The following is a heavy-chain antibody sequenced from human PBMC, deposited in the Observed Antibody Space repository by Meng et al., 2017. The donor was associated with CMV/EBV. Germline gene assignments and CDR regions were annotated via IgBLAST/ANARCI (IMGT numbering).Heavy chain of an antibody. CDR3: AREEITMVRGVLNYFDY. J-gene: IGHJ4*02. D-gene: IGHD3-10*01. CDR2: IYTSGST. Sequence: GAISSYYWSWIRQPAGKGLEWIVRIYTSGSTNYNPSLKSRVTMSVDTSKNQFSLKLSSVTAADTAVYYCAREEITMVRGVLNYFDYWGQGTLVTVSS. CDR1: GAISSYY. V-gene: IGHV4-4*07.